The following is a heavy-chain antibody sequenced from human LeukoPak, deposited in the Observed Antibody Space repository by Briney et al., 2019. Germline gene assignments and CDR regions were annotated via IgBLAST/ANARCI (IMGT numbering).Heavy chain of an antibody. D-gene: IGHD3-9*01. CDR2: ISSSSSTI. CDR3: ARDSRAAESHILTGYLYYYYGMDV. Sequence: GGSLRLSCAASGFTFSSYSMNWVRQAPGKGLEWVSYISSSSSTIYYADSVKGRFTISRDNAKNSLYLQMNSLRAEDTAVYYCARDSRAAESHILTGYLYYYYGMDVWGQGTTVTVSS. J-gene: IGHJ6*02. CDR1: GFTFSSYS. V-gene: IGHV3-48*04.